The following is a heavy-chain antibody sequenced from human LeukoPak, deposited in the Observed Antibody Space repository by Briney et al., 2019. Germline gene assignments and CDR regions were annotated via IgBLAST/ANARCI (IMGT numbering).Heavy chain of an antibody. V-gene: IGHV4-34*01. CDR2: INHSGST. CDR1: GGSFSGYY. CDR3: ARKGHYYGSGSYSH. J-gene: IGHJ4*02. Sequence: SETLSLTCAVYGGSFSGYYWSWIRQPPGKGLEWIGEINHSGSTNYNPSLKSRVTISVGTSKNQFSLKLSSVTAADTAVYYCARKGHYYGSGSYSHWGQGTLVTVSS. D-gene: IGHD3-10*01.